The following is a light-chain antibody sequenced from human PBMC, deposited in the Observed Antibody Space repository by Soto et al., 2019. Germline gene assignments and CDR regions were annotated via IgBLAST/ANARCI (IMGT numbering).Light chain of an antibody. CDR2: DNN. V-gene: IGLV1-51*01. Sequence: QSVLTQPPSVSAAPGQKVSISCSGSTSNIGGNSVSWYQQLPGTAPKLLIYDNNKRPSGIPDRFSGSKSDTSATLGITGLQTGDEADYHCGTWDTSLSAVVFGGGTKVTVL. CDR1: TSNIGGNS. CDR3: GTWDTSLSAVV. J-gene: IGLJ2*01.